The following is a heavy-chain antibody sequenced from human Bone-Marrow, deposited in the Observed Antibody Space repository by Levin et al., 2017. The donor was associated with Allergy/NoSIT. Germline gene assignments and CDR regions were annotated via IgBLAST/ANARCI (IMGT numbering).Heavy chain of an antibody. CDR3: STDRPAYRGSVYYYSGMDV. D-gene: IGHD6-19*01. CDR1: GFTFSKVW. CDR2: IQTRSEGGTT. J-gene: IGHJ6*02. V-gene: IGHV3-15*06. Sequence: LSLTCAASGFTFSKVWMNWVRQAPGKGLEWVGRIQTRSEGGTTNYAAPAKGRFTISRDDSQNTVFLQLTSLKSDDTAVYYCSTDRPAYRGSVYYYSGMDVWGQGTTVIVSS.